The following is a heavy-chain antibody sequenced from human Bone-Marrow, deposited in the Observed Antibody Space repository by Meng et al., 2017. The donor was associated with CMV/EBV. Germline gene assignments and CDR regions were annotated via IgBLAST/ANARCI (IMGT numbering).Heavy chain of an antibody. Sequence: GESLKISCAASGFTFSSYWMHWVRQAPGKGLVWVARMDSDGRSTSYGDSVKDRFTISRDNAKNTLYLQMNSLRAEDTAVYYCSRRGGRHPKYYESGGYYYGTAIDIWGQGTMVTVSS. J-gene: IGHJ3*02. CDR1: GFTFSSYW. CDR3: SRRGGRHPKYYESGGYYYGTAIDI. V-gene: IGHV3-74*01. CDR2: MDSDGRST. D-gene: IGHD3-22*01.